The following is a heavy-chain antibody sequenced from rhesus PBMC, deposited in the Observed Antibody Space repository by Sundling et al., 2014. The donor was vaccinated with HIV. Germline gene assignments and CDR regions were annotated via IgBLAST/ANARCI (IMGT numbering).Heavy chain of an antibody. J-gene: IGHJ6*01. D-gene: IGHD1-1-1*01. V-gene: IGHV4-143*01. Sequence: QVQLQESGPGLVKPSETLFLTCDVSGASISGGDYWTWIRQPPGKGLEWIGGIYSSGNNYLNPSLKSRVTLSVDTSKNHFSLNLSSVTAADTAVYYCARLYTWNSIPYALDSWGQGVVVTVSS. CDR2: IYSSGNN. CDR1: GASISGGDY. CDR3: ARLYTWNSIPYALDS.